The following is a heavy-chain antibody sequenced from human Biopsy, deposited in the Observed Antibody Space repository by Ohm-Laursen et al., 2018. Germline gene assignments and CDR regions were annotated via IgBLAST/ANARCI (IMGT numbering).Heavy chain of an antibody. J-gene: IGHJ3*02. V-gene: IGHV3-23*01. Sequence: GSLRLSCLASGFTFSDHYMEWVRQAPGKGLEWVSTISGSGQRTYYAESEKGWLTISRDNFKNIVYLQMNSLRAEDTAIYYCVKDIRIVALGAFDIWGQGTMVTVSS. CDR1: GFTFSDHY. CDR3: VKDIRIVALGAFDI. D-gene: IGHD5-12*01. CDR2: ISGSGQRT.